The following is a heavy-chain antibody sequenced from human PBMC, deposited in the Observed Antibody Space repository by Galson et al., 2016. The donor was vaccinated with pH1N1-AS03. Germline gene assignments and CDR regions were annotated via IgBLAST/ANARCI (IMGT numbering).Heavy chain of an antibody. CDR1: GGSIDSDNW. Sequence: TLSLTCAVSGGSIDSDNWWSWVRQAPGEGLEWVGEIWPTGTTSYNSSLRSRLTISLNKSQNQFSLRLRSVTAADTAVYYCARDRISLVRGSCHYYGMDVWGQGTTVTVSS. J-gene: IGHJ6*02. CDR2: IWPTGTT. V-gene: IGHV4-4*02. D-gene: IGHD3-10*01. CDR3: ARDRISLVRGSCHYYGMDV.